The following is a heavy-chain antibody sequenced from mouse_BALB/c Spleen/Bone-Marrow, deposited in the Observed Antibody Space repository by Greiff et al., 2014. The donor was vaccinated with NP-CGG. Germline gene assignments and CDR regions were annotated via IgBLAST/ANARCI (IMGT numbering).Heavy chain of an antibody. CDR1: EYEFPSHD. CDR3: ARHRYDYDGAMDY. V-gene: IGHV5-2*03. J-gene: IGHJ4*01. CDR2: INSDGGST. Sequence: EVKVEESGGGLVQPGESLKLSCESNEYEFPSHDMSWVRKTPEKRLELVAAINSDGGSTYYPDTMERRFIISRDNTKKTLYLQMSSRRSEDTALYYCARHRYDYDGAMDYWGQGTSVTVSS. D-gene: IGHD2-4*01.